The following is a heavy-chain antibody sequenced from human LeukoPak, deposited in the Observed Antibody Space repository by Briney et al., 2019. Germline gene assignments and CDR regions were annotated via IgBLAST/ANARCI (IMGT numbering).Heavy chain of an antibody. J-gene: IGHJ4*02. V-gene: IGHV4-34*01. CDR1: GGSFSGYY. CDR2: INHSGST. D-gene: IGHD6-19*01. Sequence: ASETLSLTCAVYGGSFSGYYWSWIRQPPGKGREWIGEINHSGSTNYNPSLKSRVTISVDTSKNQFSLKLSSVTAADTAVYYCARGRYSSGWYLDYWGQGTLVTVSS. CDR3: ARGRYSSGWYLDY.